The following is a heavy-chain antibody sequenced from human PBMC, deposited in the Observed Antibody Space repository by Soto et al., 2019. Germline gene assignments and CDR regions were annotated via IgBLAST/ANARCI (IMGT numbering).Heavy chain of an antibody. CDR3: ARVRGRITMVRGTTRNWFDP. CDR1: GGSISSGGYY. CDR2: IYYSGST. Sequence: SETLSLTCTVSGGSISSGGYYWSWIRQHPGKGLEWIGYIYYSGSTYYNPSLKSRVTISVDTSKNQFSLKLSSVTAADTAVYYCARVRGRITMVRGTTRNWFDPWGQGTLVTISS. V-gene: IGHV4-31*03. D-gene: IGHD3-10*01. J-gene: IGHJ5*02.